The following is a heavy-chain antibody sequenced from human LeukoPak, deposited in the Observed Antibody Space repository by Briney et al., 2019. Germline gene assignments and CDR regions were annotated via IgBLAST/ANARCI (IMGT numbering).Heavy chain of an antibody. J-gene: IGHJ6*03. V-gene: IGHV3-30*02. D-gene: IGHD3-22*01. CDR3: SKAVKPIGYEGTYYIDD. Sequence: GGSLRLSCAASGFTFSSFGMHWVRQAPGEGLEWVALIRYDESKTLYADSVKGRFTISRDNSKHKVSLPMNSLRAEDTALYYCSKAVKPIGYEGTYYIDDWGKGTTVTVSS. CDR2: IRYDESKT. CDR1: GFTFSSFG.